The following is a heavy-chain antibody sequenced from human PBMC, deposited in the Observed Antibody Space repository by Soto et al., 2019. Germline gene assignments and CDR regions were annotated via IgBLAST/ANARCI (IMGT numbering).Heavy chain of an antibody. D-gene: IGHD3-22*01. CDR2: INPSGGST. J-gene: IGHJ4*02. Sequence: GASVKVSCKASGYTFTSYYMHWVRQAPGQGLEWMGIINPSGGSTSYAQKFQGRVTMTRDTSTSTVYMELSSLRSEDTAVYYCARGEGLYYYDSSGYSYWGQGTLVTVSS. CDR3: ARGEGLYYYDSSGYSY. CDR1: GYTFTSYY. V-gene: IGHV1-46*01.